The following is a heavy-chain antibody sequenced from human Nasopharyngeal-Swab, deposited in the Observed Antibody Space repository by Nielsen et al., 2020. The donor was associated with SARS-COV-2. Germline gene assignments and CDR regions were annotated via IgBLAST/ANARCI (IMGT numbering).Heavy chain of an antibody. CDR3: ATTRGLGPGGWFES. Sequence: GESLKISCAASGFTFSDYYMSWIRQAPGQGLEWVSYITNSGSSTNYADSVRGRFTISRDNAKNSLYLQMSSLRAEDTAVYYCATTRGLGPGGWFESWGQGTLVTVSS. D-gene: IGHD1-1*01. CDR2: ITNSGSST. V-gene: IGHV3-11*03. CDR1: GFTFSDYY. J-gene: IGHJ5*01.